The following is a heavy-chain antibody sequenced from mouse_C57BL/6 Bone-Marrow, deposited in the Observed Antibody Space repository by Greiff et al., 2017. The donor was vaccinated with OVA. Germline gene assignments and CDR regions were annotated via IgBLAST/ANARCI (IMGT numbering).Heavy chain of an antibody. CDR1: GYTFTSYW. J-gene: IGHJ4*01. V-gene: IGHV1-64*01. D-gene: IGHD2-2*01. CDR3: ARERNGFSRGYAMDY. Sequence: VQLQQPGAELVKPGASVKLSCKASGYTFTSYWMHWVKQRPGQGLEWIGMIHPNSGSTNYNEKFKSKATLTVDKSSSTAYMQLSSLTSEDSAVYYCARERNGFSRGYAMDYWGQGTSVTVSS. CDR2: IHPNSGST.